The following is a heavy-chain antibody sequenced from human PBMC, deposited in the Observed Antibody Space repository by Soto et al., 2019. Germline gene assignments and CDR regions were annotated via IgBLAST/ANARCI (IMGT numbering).Heavy chain of an antibody. J-gene: IGHJ4*02. CDR1: GFTFSNAW. CDR2: IKSKTDGGTT. V-gene: IGHV3-15*07. D-gene: IGHD2-15*01. Sequence: EVQLVESGGGLVKPGGSLRLSCAAYGFTFSNAWMNWVRQAPGKGLEWVGRIKSKTDGGTTDYAAPVKGRFTISRDDSKNTLYLQMNSLKTEDTAVYYCTTSPGAYCSGGSCYSSLGYWGQGTLVTVSS. CDR3: TTSPGAYCSGGSCYSSLGY.